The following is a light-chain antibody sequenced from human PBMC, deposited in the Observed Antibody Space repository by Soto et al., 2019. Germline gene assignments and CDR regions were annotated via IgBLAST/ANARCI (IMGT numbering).Light chain of an antibody. CDR1: QSVSSN. J-gene: IGKJ4*01. V-gene: IGKV3-15*01. CDR3: QQYNNWPPLT. CDR2: DAS. Sequence: EILMTQSPATLSVSPGERATLSCRASQSVSSNSAWYQQKPGQAPRLLIYDASTRTTGVPARFSGSGSGTEFTLTINSLQSEDFAVYYCQQYNNWPPLTFGGGTKVEIK.